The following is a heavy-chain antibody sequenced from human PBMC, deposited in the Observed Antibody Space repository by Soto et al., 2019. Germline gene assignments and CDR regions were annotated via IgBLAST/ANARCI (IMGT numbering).Heavy chain of an antibody. J-gene: IGHJ4*02. CDR2: IYYNGNT. CDR1: GGSISNHY. D-gene: IGHD7-27*01. Sequence: QVQLQESGPGLVKPSETLSLTGSVSGGSISNHYGSWIRQPPGKGLEWIGYIYYNGNTNYNPSLKSRVTMSVDTSRNQISLKLTTVTAADTAVYYCTRANWYSEYWGQGTLVTVSS. V-gene: IGHV4-59*11. CDR3: TRANWYSEY.